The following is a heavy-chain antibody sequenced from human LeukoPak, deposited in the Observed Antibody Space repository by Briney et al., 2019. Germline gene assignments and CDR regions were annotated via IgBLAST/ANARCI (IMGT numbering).Heavy chain of an antibody. CDR1: GFTFSSYA. V-gene: IGHV3-9*01. Sequence: HPGGSLRLSCAASGFTFSSYAMHWVRQAPGKGLEWVSGISWSSGSIGYADSVKGRFTISRDNAKNSLYLQMNSLRAEDTALYYCAKGVNSSGWYGQADYYYYGMDVWGQGTTVTVSS. D-gene: IGHD6-19*01. CDR3: AKGVNSSGWYGQADYYYYGMDV. J-gene: IGHJ6*02. CDR2: ISWSSGSI.